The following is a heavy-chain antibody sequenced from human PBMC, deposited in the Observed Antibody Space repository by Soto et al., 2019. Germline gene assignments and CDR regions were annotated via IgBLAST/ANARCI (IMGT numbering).Heavy chain of an antibody. V-gene: IGHV3-23*01. Sequence: LRLSCAASAFTVKNYAMSWVRQAPGKGLEWVSGIGGSGRTTYYADSVKGRFTISRDNSNNTLFLQMNSLRAEDTAVYYCAKSRYSDSSGDFYDYWGQGTLVTVSS. CDR2: IGGSGRTT. CDR3: AKSRYSDSSGDFYDY. J-gene: IGHJ4*02. CDR1: AFTVKNYA. D-gene: IGHD3-22*01.